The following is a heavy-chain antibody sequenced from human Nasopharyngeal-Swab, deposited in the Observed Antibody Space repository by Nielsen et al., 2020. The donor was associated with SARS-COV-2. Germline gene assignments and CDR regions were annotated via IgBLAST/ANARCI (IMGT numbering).Heavy chain of an antibody. V-gene: IGHV4-34*01. CDR2: INHSGST. Sequence: GSLRLSCAVYGGSFSGYYWSWIRQPPGKGLEWIGEINHSGSTNYNPSLKSRVTIWVDTSKNQFSLKLSSVTAADTAVYHCARGRRGNYYDSSGYTGVFDYWGQGTLVTVSS. CDR1: GGSFSGYY. J-gene: IGHJ4*02. CDR3: ARGRRGNYYDSSGYTGVFDY. D-gene: IGHD3-22*01.